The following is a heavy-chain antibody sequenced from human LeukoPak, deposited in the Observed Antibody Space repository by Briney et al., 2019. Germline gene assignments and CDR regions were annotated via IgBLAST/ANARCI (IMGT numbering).Heavy chain of an antibody. V-gene: IGHV3-23*01. Sequence: GGSLTLSCAASGFIFGRDSMNWVRQAPGRGLEWISYISRDSDIRYYADSVKGRFTISRDNSKNTLYLQMNSLRAEDTAVYYCAKSGSSSWFLDYWGQGALVTVSS. J-gene: IGHJ4*02. D-gene: IGHD6-13*01. CDR1: GFIFGRDS. CDR3: AKSGSSSWFLDY. CDR2: ISRDSDIR.